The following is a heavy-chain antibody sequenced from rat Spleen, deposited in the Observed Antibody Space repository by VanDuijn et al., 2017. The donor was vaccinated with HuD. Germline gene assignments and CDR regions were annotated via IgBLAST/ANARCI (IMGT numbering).Heavy chain of an antibody. V-gene: IGHV2S30*01. J-gene: IGHJ2*01. CDR3: ARRGRGYFDF. CDR1: GFSLISNG. D-gene: IGHD1-11*01. Sequence: QVQLKESGPGLVQPSQTLSLTCTVSGFSLISNGVSWVRQPPGKGLEWMGRMRYDGDTYYNSALKSRLSISRDTSKSQVFLKMNNLQTEDTAMYFCARRGRGYFDFWGQGVMVTVSS. CDR2: MRYDGDT.